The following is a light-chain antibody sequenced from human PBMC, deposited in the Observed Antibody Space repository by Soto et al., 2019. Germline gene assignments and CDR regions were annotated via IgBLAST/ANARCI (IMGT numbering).Light chain of an antibody. V-gene: IGLV4-60*03. CDR1: SGHSSYI. Sequence: QPVLTQSSSASASLGSSVKLTCTLSSGHSSYIIAWHQQQPGKAPRYLMKLEGSGSYNKGSGVPDRFSGSSSGADRYLTISNLHSEDEADYYCETWDSNTRVFGGGTQLTVL. CDR3: ETWDSNTRV. CDR2: LEGSGSY. J-gene: IGLJ3*02.